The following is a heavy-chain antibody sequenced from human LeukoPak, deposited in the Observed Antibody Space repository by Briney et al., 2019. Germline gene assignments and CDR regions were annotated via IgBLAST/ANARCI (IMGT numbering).Heavy chain of an antibody. Sequence: ASVKVSCKASGYTFTSYGISWVRQAPGQGLEWMGWISAYNGNTNYAQKLQDRVTMTRDTSIATAYMELSSLTSDDTAVYYCARVDAASLAVHYWGQGTLISVSS. CDR1: GYTFTSYG. CDR3: ARVDAASLAVHY. J-gene: IGHJ4*02. CDR2: ISAYNGNT. D-gene: IGHD6-13*01. V-gene: IGHV1-18*01.